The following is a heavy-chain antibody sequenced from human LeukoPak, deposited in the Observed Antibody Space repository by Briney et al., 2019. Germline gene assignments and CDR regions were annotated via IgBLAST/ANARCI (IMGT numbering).Heavy chain of an antibody. J-gene: IGHJ5*02. D-gene: IGHD3-3*01. CDR1: GFIFSSYS. V-gene: IGHV3-23*01. CDR2: ISGSGGST. CDR3: AKLPYYDFWSGFKGGDWFDP. Sequence: GGSLRLSCAASGFIFSSYSMSWVRQAPGKGLEWVSAISGSGGSTYYADSVKGRFTISRDNSKNTLYLQMNSLRAEDTAVYYCAKLPYYDFWSGFKGGDWFDPWGQGTLVTVSS.